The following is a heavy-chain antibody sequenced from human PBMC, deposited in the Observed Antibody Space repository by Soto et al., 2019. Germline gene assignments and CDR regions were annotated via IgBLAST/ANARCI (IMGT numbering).Heavy chain of an antibody. J-gene: IGHJ4*02. D-gene: IGHD1-7*01. CDR2: IYYSGIT. CDR1: GGSISSGDYY. Sequence: SETLSLTCTVSGGSISSGDYYWSWIRQPPGKGLEWMGYIYYSGITYYNPSLKSRVTISVDTSKNQFSLKLSSVTAADTAVYYCARVPYSYNWNYGLDYWGQGTLVTVSS. V-gene: IGHV4-30-4*01. CDR3: ARVPYSYNWNYGLDY.